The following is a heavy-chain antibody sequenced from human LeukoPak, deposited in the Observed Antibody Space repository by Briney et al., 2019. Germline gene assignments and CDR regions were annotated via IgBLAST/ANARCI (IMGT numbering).Heavy chain of an antibody. D-gene: IGHD3-16*02. CDR1: GGTFSSYA. CDR2: IIPILGIA. CDR3: ASDMKGYYVWGSYRHDAFDI. Sequence: SVKVPCKASGGTFSSYAISWVRQAPGQGLEWMGRIIPILGIANYAQKFQGRVTITADKSTSTAYMELSSLRSEDTAVYYCASDMKGYYVWGSYRHDAFDIWGQGTMVTVSS. V-gene: IGHV1-69*04. J-gene: IGHJ3*02.